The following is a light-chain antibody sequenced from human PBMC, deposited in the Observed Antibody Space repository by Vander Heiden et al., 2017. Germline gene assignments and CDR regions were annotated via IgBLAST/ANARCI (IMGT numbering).Light chain of an antibody. V-gene: IGLV8-61*01. CDR2: STN. CDR3: VLYMGSGISV. J-gene: IGLJ2*01. Sequence: QTVVTQEPSFSVSPGGTVPLTCGLSSGSVSTKYYPSWYQQTPGQSPRTLIYSTNTRSSGVPDRFSGSILGNTAALTITGAQADDESDYYCVLYMGSGISVFGGGTKLTVL. CDR1: SGSVSTKYY.